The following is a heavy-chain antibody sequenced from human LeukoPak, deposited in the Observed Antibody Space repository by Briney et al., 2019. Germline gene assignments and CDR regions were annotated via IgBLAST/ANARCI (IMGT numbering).Heavy chain of an antibody. CDR2: ISSSSSYI. CDR3: ARDRVEYYFDY. D-gene: IGHD3-10*01. Sequence: GGSLRLSCAVSGFTFSSYSMNWVRQAPGKGLEWVSSISSSSSYIYYADSVKGRFTISRDNAKNSLYLQMNSLRAEDTAVYYCARDRVEYYFDYWGQGTLVTVSS. CDR1: GFTFSSYS. V-gene: IGHV3-21*01. J-gene: IGHJ4*02.